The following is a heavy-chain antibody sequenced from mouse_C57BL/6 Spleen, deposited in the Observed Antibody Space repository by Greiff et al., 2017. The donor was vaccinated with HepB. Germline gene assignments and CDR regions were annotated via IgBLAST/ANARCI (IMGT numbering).Heavy chain of an antibody. CDR3: ARRDDGYFWYFDV. J-gene: IGHJ1*03. CDR2: ISNGGGST. Sequence: EVQLQESGGGLVQPGGSLKLSCAASGFTFSDYYMYWVRQTPEKRLEWVAYISNGGGSTYYPDTVKGRFTISRDNAKNTLYLQMSRLKSEDTAMYYCARRDDGYFWYFDVWGTGTTVTVSS. V-gene: IGHV5-12*01. CDR1: GFTFSDYY. D-gene: IGHD2-3*01.